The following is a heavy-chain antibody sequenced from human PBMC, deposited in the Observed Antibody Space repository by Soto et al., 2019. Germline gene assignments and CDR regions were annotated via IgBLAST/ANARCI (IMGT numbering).Heavy chain of an antibody. CDR1: KGTAW. D-gene: IGHD1-1*01. CDR3: ARELERPDY. CDR2: VKSKAVGQTI. Sequence: GGSLRLSCGASKGTAWMSWVREPTGTGLEWVGRVKSKAVGQTIDYAAPVQGRFTISGDGSRDMEYVEMNSLRAEDTAVYYCARELERPDYWGQGPLLTVS. J-gene: IGHJ4*02. V-gene: IGHV3-15*01.